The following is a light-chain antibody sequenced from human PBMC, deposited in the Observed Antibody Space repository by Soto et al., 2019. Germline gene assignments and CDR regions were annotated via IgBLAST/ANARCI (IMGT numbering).Light chain of an antibody. CDR2: YVD. CDR3: CSYADGSIYF. Sequence: HSVLTQPPSASGTPGQRVTISCSGSSSNIGSNTVNWYQQLPGTAPQLLIYYVDHRPSGVSSRFSGSKSGNTASLTISGLQAEDEGDYYCCSYADGSIYFFGTGTKVTVL. CDR1: SSNIGSNT. V-gene: IGLV1-44*01. J-gene: IGLJ1*01.